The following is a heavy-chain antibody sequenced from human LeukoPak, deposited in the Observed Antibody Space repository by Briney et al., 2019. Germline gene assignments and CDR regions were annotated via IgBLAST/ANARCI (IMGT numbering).Heavy chain of an antibody. CDR3: AKDATIFGVADPYYFDY. V-gene: IGHV3-9*03. CDR1: GFTFDDYA. Sequence: GRSLRLSCAASGFTFDDYAMHWVRQAPGKGLEWVSGISWNSGSIGYADSVKGRFTISRDNAKNSLYLQMSSLRAEDMALYYCAKDATIFGVADPYYFDYWGQGTLVTVSS. D-gene: IGHD3-3*01. J-gene: IGHJ4*02. CDR2: ISWNSGSI.